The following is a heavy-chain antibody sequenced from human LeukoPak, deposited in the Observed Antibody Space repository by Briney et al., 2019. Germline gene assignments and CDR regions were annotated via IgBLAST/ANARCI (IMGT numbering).Heavy chain of an antibody. CDR3: ATVGATPNY. V-gene: IGHV4-34*01. D-gene: IGHD1-26*01. CDR1: GGSFSGYY. CDR2: INHSGST. J-gene: IGHJ4*02. Sequence: PSETLSLTCAVYGGSFSGYYWSWIRQPPGKGLEWIGEINHSGSTNYNPSLKSRVTISVDTSKNQFSLKLSSVTAADTAVYYCATVGATPNYWGQGTLVTVSS.